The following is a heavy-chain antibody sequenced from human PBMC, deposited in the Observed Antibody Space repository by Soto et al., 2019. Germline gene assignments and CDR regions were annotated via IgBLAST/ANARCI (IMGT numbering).Heavy chain of an antibody. Sequence: QVQLVESGGGVVQPGRSLRPSCAASGFTFSSYAMHWVRQAPGKGLEWVAVISYDGSNKYYADSVKGRFTISRDNSKNTLYLQMNSLRAEDTAVYYCARDRVYSSSWVDYWGQGTLVTVSS. CDR2: ISYDGSNK. CDR3: ARDRVYSSSWVDY. J-gene: IGHJ4*02. D-gene: IGHD6-13*01. CDR1: GFTFSSYA. V-gene: IGHV3-30-3*01.